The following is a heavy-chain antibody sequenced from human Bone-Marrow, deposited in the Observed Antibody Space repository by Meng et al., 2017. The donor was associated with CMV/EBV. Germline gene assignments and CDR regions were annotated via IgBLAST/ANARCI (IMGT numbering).Heavy chain of an antibody. J-gene: IGHJ4*02. CDR3: ARDPYSGSDYFDY. CDR2: IIPILGIA. D-gene: IGHD1-26*01. CDR1: GGTFSSYT. Sequence: SVKVSCKASGGTFSSYTISWVRQAPGQGLEWMGRIIPILGIANYAQKFQGRVTITADKSTSTAYMELSSLRSEDTAVYYCARDPYSGSDYFDYWGQGTLVTFSS. V-gene: IGHV1-69*04.